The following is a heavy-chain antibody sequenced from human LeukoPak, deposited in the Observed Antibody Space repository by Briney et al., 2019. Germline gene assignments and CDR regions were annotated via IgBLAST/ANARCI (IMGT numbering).Heavy chain of an antibody. D-gene: IGHD6-13*01. J-gene: IGHJ4*02. CDR2: IYTSGTT. V-gene: IGHV4-4*07. Sequence: SETLSLTCSVSGGSISNYYWTWIRQPAGKALEWIGRIYTSGTTIYNPSLKSRVTMSLDTSNNQFSLSLRSVTAADTAMYYCARETRWPAGIHYFDHWGQGTLVTVSS. CDR1: GGSISNYY. CDR3: ARETRWPAGIHYFDH.